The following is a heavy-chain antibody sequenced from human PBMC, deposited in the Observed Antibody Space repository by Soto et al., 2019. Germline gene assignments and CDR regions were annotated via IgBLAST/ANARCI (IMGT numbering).Heavy chain of an antibody. D-gene: IGHD4-17*01. CDR3: ARECSLYVDSLSNCLAY. CDR1: GFTFSSYS. J-gene: IGHJ4*02. Sequence: EVQLVESGGGLVKPGGSLRLSCAGSGFTFSSYSMHWVRQAPGETLEWVSSISSTGKFISYADSVKGRFTISRHNTENSLSLQMNSLRAEDTAVYYCARECSLYVDSLSNCLAYWGQGTLVTVSS. CDR2: ISSTGKFI. V-gene: IGHV3-21*01.